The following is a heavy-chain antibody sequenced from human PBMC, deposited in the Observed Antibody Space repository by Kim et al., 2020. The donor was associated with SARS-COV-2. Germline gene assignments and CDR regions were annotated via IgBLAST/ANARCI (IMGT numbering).Heavy chain of an antibody. CDR2: IYPGDSDT. Sequence: GASLQISCKGSGYSFTSYWIGWVRQMPGKGLEWMGIIYPGDSDTRYSPSFQGQVTISADKSISTAYLQWSSLKASDTAMYYCARLDTAMATDVAFDIWGQGTMVTVSS. CDR1: GYSFTSYW. CDR3: ARLDTAMATDVAFDI. D-gene: IGHD5-18*01. V-gene: IGHV5-51*01. J-gene: IGHJ3*02.